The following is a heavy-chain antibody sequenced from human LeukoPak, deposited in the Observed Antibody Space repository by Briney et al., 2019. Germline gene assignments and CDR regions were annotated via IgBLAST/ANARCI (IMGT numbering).Heavy chain of an antibody. CDR1: GYIFTNYW. CDR2: IYPGDSDT. J-gene: IGHJ2*01. D-gene: IGHD2-2*01. Sequence: GESLKISCKGSGYIFTNYWIGWVRQMPGKGLEWMGMIYPGDSDTIYSPSFQGQVTISADQTITNAPLQGRSLKPSDTAMYYCARLGAIVVVPDAMPDWYCDLWGRGTLVTVSS. V-gene: IGHV5-51*01. CDR3: ARLGAIVVVPDAMPDWYCDL.